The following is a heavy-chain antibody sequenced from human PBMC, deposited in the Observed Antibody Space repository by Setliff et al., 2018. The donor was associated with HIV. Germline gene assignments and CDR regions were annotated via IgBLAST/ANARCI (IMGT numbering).Heavy chain of an antibody. Sequence: GGSLRLSCTASGFTFGDFAMGWVRQAPGKGLEWVSAVSNTGRRTFYADSVKGRFTISKDNFENVVYLQMNSLRVDDTAVYYCVKDAYSSGKPGISWGQGTQVTVSS. J-gene: IGHJ4*02. CDR3: VKDAYSSGKPGIS. V-gene: IGHV3-23*05. CDR2: VSNTGRRT. CDR1: GFTFGDFA. D-gene: IGHD3-22*01.